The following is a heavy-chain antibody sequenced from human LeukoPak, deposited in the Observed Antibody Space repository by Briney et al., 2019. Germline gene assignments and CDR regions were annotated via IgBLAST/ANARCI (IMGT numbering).Heavy chain of an antibody. D-gene: IGHD5-24*01. Sequence: ASVKVSCKASGYTFTKSYIHWVRQAPGQRLEWMGLINPGGGNTDYAQNFQGRLTMTSDTSPRTVYMELSSLRSDDTAVYYCARIRDGYNDAYDIWGQGTLVTVPS. V-gene: IGHV1-46*01. CDR1: GYTFTKSY. CDR3: ARIRDGYNDAYDI. CDR2: INPGGGNT. J-gene: IGHJ3*02.